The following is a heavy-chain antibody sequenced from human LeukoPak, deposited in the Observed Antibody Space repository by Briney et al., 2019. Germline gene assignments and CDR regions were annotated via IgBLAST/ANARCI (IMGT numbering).Heavy chain of an antibody. CDR3: ARPLMYYYGSETYFWYDP. CDR1: GFHFTTYW. D-gene: IGHD3-10*01. Sequence: PGGSLRLSCAASGFHFTTYWMGWVRQAPGKGLEWVANIKQDGSEKYYVDSVKGRFTISRDNAKNSLSLQMNILRAEDTALYYCARPLMYYYGSETYFWYDPWGQGTLVTVSS. CDR2: IKQDGSEK. V-gene: IGHV3-7*01. J-gene: IGHJ5*02.